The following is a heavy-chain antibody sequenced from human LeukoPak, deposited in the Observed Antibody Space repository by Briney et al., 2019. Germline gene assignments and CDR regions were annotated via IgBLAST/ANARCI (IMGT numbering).Heavy chain of an antibody. Sequence: ASVKDSCEASGYTFTGKYIYWVRQAPGQGLEWMGWINPKSGGTNYAQKFQGRVTMTRDTSISTAYMELTRLRIDDTAVYYCVGDSGIAASGAFGYWGQGTLVTVSS. V-gene: IGHV1-2*02. CDR2: INPKSGGT. J-gene: IGHJ4*02. CDR1: GYTFTGKY. CDR3: VGDSGIAASGAFGY. D-gene: IGHD6-13*01.